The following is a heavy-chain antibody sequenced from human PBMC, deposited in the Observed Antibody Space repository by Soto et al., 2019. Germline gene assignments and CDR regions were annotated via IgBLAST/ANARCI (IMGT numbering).Heavy chain of an antibody. CDR1: GFSLSTSGVG. CDR2: IYWDDDK. V-gene: IGHV2-5*02. Sequence: QITLKESGPTLVNPTQTLTLTCTFSGFSLSTSGVGVGWIRQPPGKALEWLALIYWDDDKRYSPSLKSRLTITKDTSKNQVVLTLTKLDTVDTATYYCARGGWTTYYSPCFAYWGQGTLVTVSS. CDR3: ARGGWTTYYSPCFAY. J-gene: IGHJ4*02. D-gene: IGHD3-10*01.